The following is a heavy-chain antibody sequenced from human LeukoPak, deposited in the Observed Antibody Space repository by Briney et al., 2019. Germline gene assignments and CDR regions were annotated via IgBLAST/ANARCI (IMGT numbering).Heavy chain of an antibody. Sequence: PGGSLRLSWAASGFTFSPYSMNWLRQAPGKGLEWVSVIYHSGNTDYADSVKGRFTISRDNSKNTVYLQMSSLRAEDTAVYYCARVRVTGYSNFAYWGQGTLVTVSS. V-gene: IGHV3-53*01. CDR2: IYHSGNT. D-gene: IGHD3-9*01. CDR1: GFTFSPYS. CDR3: ARVRVTGYSNFAY. J-gene: IGHJ4*02.